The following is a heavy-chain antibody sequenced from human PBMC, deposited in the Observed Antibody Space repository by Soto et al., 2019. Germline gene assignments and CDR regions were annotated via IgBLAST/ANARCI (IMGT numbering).Heavy chain of an antibody. Sequence: SVKVSCKASGGTFSSSAISWVRQAPGQGLEWMGGIISIFGTANYAQKFQGRVTITADKSTSTAYMELSSLRSEDTAVYYCARALEVVAATYYYFYGMDVWGRGTTVTVSS. CDR2: IISIFGTA. V-gene: IGHV1-69*06. CDR3: ARALEVVAATYYYFYGMDV. CDR1: GGTFSSSA. D-gene: IGHD2-15*01. J-gene: IGHJ6*02.